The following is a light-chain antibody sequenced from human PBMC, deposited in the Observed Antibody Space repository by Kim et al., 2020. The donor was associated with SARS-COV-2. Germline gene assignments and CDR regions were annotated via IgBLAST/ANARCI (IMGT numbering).Light chain of an antibody. CDR1: QSISSN. V-gene: IGKV3D-15*01. CDR3: QQYNTWPPLT. CDR2: GAS. J-gene: IGKJ4*01. Sequence: EILMTQSPATLSVSPGERATLSCRASQSISSNLAWYQHKPGQAPRLLIYGASTRATGIQARFSGSGSGTEFTLTISSLQSEDFAVYYCQQYNTWPPLTFGGGTKVDIK.